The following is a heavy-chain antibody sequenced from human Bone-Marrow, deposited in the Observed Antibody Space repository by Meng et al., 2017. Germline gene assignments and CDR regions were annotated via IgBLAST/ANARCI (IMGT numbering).Heavy chain of an antibody. CDR1: GGTFSSYA. CDR3: ARAFRGRWLQLALLYYYYGMDV. V-gene: IGHV1-46*01. D-gene: IGHD5-24*01. J-gene: IGHJ6*02. CDR2: INPSGGST. Sequence: ASVKVSCKASGGTFSSYAISWVRQAPGQGLEWMGIINPSGGSTSYAQKFQGRVTMTRDTSTSTVYMELSSLRSEDTAVYYCARAFRGRWLQLALLYYYYGMDVWGQGTTVTVSS.